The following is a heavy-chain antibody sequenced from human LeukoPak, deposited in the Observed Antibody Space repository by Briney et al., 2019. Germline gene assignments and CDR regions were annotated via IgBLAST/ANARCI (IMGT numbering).Heavy chain of an antibody. D-gene: IGHD6-6*01. CDR1: GFTFSSYG. V-gene: IGHV3-30*02. J-gene: IGHJ4*02. CDR2: IRYDGSNK. CDR3: AKEDGYSSSSSDY. Sequence: GGSLRLSCAASGFTFSSYGMHWVRQAPGKGLEWVAFIRYDGSNKYYADSVKGRFTISRDNSKNTLYLQMNSLRAEDTAVYYCAKEDGYSSSSSDYWGQGTLVTVSS.